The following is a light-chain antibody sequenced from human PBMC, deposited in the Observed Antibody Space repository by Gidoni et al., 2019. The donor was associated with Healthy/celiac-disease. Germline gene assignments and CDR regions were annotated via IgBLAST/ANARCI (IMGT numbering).Light chain of an antibody. Sequence: SSELTQDPAVSVALGQTVRITCPGDSLRSYYASWYQPMPGQAPVLVIYGKNNRPSGIPHRFSGSSSGNTASLTIIGAQAEDEAYYYCNSRDSSGNLYVVFGGGTKLTVL. CDR1: SLRSYY. CDR2: GKN. V-gene: IGLV3-19*01. J-gene: IGLJ2*01. CDR3: NSRDSSGNLYVV.